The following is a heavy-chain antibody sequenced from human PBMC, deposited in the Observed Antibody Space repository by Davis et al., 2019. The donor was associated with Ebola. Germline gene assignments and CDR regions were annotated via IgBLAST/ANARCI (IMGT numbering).Heavy chain of an antibody. Sequence: AASVKVSCKASGYTFTTYDINWVRQATGQGLEWMGWMNPDSSNTGYAQKLQGRVAMTRDTSITTAYMELSSLSSDDTAVYYCTRGIARRRSGSWFDPWGQGTPVTVSS. D-gene: IGHD2-15*01. CDR1: GYTFTTYD. CDR3: TRGIARRRSGSWFDP. J-gene: IGHJ5*02. V-gene: IGHV1-8*01. CDR2: MNPDSSNT.